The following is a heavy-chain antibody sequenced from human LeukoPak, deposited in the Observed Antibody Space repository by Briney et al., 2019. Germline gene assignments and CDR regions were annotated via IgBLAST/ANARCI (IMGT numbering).Heavy chain of an antibody. J-gene: IGHJ4*02. Sequence: ASVKVSCMASRYIFTSYYIHWVRQAPGQGLEWMGWINPNSGGTNYAQKFQDRVTMTGDTSISTAYMELSRLRSDDTAVYYCARDRGSSWYVDYWGQGTLVTVSS. CDR2: INPNSGGT. CDR1: RYIFTSYY. CDR3: ARDRGSSWYVDY. V-gene: IGHV1-2*02. D-gene: IGHD6-13*01.